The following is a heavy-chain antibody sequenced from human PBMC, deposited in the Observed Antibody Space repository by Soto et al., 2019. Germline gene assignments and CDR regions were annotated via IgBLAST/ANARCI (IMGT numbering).Heavy chain of an antibody. J-gene: IGHJ3*02. Sequence: WASVKVSCKASGYTFTSYGISWVRQAPGQGLEWMGWISAYNGNTNYAQKLQGRVTMTTDTSTSTAYMELRSLRSDDTAVYYCARDIVVVVAATRGAFDIWGQGTMVTVSS. D-gene: IGHD2-15*01. V-gene: IGHV1-18*04. CDR1: GYTFTSYG. CDR2: ISAYNGNT. CDR3: ARDIVVVVAATRGAFDI.